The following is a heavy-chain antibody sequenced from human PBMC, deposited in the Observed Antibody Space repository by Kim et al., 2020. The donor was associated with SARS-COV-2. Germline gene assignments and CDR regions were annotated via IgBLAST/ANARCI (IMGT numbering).Heavy chain of an antibody. J-gene: IGHJ4*02. V-gene: IGHV1-3*01. D-gene: IGHD6-25*01. Sequence: KFHGRVTITRDTSASTAYMELSSLRSEDTAVYYCARGGAAFDYWGQGTLVTVSS. CDR3: ARGGAAFDY.